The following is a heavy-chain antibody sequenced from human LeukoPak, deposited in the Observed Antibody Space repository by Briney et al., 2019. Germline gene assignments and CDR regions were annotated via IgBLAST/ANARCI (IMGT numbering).Heavy chain of an antibody. CDR1: GFAFSDFW. CDR3: ATSHDSAGND. Sequence: GGSLRLSCAASGFAFSDFWMSWVRQAPGKGLEWVANIRHDGNAKNYVPSVRGRFTISRDNAKNSLYLQMNSLTVEDTAVYYCATSHDSAGNDWGQGTMVTVSS. J-gene: IGHJ4*02. V-gene: IGHV3-7*01. D-gene: IGHD2-15*01. CDR2: IRHDGNAK.